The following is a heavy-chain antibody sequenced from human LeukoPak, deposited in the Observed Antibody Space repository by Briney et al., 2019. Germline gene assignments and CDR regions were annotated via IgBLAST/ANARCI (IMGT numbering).Heavy chain of an antibody. CDR3: ARAAYGDYRYYYFYLDV. Sequence: SETLSLTCTVSGGSINSYYWSWIRQPAGKGLEWIGRIYTSGSSNYNPSLKSRVTMTVDTSKNQFSLRLTSVTAADTAVYYCARAAYGDYRYYYFYLDVWGKGTTVTVSS. CDR1: GGSINSYY. D-gene: IGHD4-17*01. V-gene: IGHV4-4*07. J-gene: IGHJ6*03. CDR2: IYTSGSS.